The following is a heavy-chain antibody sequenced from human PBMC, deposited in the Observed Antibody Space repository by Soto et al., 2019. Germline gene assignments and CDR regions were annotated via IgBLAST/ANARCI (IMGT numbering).Heavy chain of an antibody. CDR2: TYYRSKWYN. V-gene: IGHV6-1*01. D-gene: IGHD3-10*01. CDR3: ARGFPFRGSGSPISYSSGMDV. J-gene: IGHJ6*02. Sequence: PSQTLSLTCAISGDSVSSNSAAWNWIRQSPSRGLEWLGRTYYRSKWYNDYAVSVQSRITINPDTSKNQFSLQLNSVTPEDTAVYYCARGFPFRGSGSPISYSSGMDVWGQGTTVTVSS. CDR1: GDSVSSNSAA.